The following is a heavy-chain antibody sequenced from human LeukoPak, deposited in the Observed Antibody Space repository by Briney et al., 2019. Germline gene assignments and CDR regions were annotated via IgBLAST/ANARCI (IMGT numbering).Heavy chain of an antibody. CDR3: ARVRYCSSTTCRGAFDI. V-gene: IGHV3-72*01. J-gene: IGHJ3*02. CDR1: GFTFSDHY. Sequence: GGSLRLSCAASGFTFSDHYMDWVRQAPGKGLEWVGRTRNKANSYTTEYAASVKGRFTISRADSENSLYLQMNSLKTADTAVYYCARVRYCSSTTCRGAFDIWGQGTMVTVSS. D-gene: IGHD2-2*01. CDR2: TRNKANSYTT.